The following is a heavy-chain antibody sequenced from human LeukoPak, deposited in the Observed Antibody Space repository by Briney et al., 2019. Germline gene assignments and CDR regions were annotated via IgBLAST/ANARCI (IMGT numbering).Heavy chain of an antibody. CDR3: ATRGNDSSGYLIDY. CDR1: GGSISSSSYY. V-gene: IGHV4-39*07. J-gene: IGHJ4*02. Sequence: SETLSLTCTVSGGSISSSSYYWGWIRQPPGKGLEWIGSIYYSGSTNYNPSLKSRVTISVDTSKNQFSLKLSSVTAADTAVYYCATRGNDSSGYLIDYWGQGTLVTVSS. CDR2: IYYSGST. D-gene: IGHD3-22*01.